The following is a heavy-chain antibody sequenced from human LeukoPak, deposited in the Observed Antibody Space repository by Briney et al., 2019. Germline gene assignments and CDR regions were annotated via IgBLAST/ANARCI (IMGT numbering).Heavy chain of an antibody. Sequence: GGSLRLSCAASRFIFSNHWMTWVRQAPGKGLEWVAMINQDGSDKYYADSVKGRFTISRDNSKNTLYLQMNSLRAEDTAVYYCVKDPRGLRVYSHFDYWGQGILVTVSS. CDR3: VKDPRGLRVYSHFDY. CDR1: RFIFSNHW. CDR2: INQDGSDK. J-gene: IGHJ4*02. V-gene: IGHV3-7*03. D-gene: IGHD1-26*01.